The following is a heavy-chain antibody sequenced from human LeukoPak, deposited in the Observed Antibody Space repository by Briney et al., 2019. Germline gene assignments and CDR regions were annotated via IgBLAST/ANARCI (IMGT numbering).Heavy chain of an antibody. CDR3: AGGPSSGLDY. V-gene: IGHV3-21*01. Sequence: GGSLRLSCEASGFTFTTYSMTWVRQAPGKGLEWVSIISSGSSAIFSADALKGRFTISRDDAKNLLYLDMNSLRAEDTAVYYCAGGPSSGLDYWGQGTLVTVSS. CDR1: GFTFTTYS. D-gene: IGHD3-22*01. CDR2: ISSGSSAI. J-gene: IGHJ4*02.